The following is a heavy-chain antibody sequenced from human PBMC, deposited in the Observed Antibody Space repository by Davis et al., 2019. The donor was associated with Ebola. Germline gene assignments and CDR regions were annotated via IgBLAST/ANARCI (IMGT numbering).Heavy chain of an antibody. CDR3: ARGLGDYGPGSLDFYGMDV. D-gene: IGHD4-17*01. Sequence: SVKVSCKASGGTLTSYAISWVRQAPGQGLEWMGGTIPIFGTANYAQKFQGRITIVADKSTTTVYMELSSLRSEDTAVYYCARGLGDYGPGSLDFYGMDVWGQGTTVTVSS. CDR2: TIPIFGTA. CDR1: GGTLTSYA. V-gene: IGHV1-69*06. J-gene: IGHJ6*02.